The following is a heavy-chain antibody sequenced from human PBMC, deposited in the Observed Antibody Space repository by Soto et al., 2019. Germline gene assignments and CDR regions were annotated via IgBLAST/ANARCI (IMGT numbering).Heavy chain of an antibody. CDR3: GRLTAYDFSRVDV. Sequence: ECLTLSCTVSGYSFTHNYITCVRQLPGKGLEWMGRIDPSDSYSIYSPSVQGHVTISVDKSMNTAYLQWSSREASDTARYYCGRLTAYDFSRVDVWGQGTTVTIS. D-gene: IGHD2-21*02. J-gene: IGHJ6*02. CDR2: IDPSDSYS. V-gene: IGHV5-10-1*01. CDR1: GYSFTHNY.